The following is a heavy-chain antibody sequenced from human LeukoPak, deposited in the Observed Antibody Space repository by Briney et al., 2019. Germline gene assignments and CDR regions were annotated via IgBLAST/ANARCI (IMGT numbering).Heavy chain of an antibody. CDR2: VNHSGNT. J-gene: IGHJ4*02. D-gene: IGHD5-12*01. Sequence: SETLSLTCAVYGGSFSGHFWSWIRQPPGKGLEWIGEVNHSGNTKYIPSLKTRVTISVDTSKNQFSLRLRSMTAADTAVYYCVRVQGEVAIDYWGQGTLVTVSS. V-gene: IGHV4-34*01. CDR1: GGSFSGHF. CDR3: VRVQGEVAIDY.